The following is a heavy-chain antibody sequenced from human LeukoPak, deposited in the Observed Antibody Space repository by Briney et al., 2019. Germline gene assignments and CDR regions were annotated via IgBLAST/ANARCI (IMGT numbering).Heavy chain of an antibody. D-gene: IGHD1-26*01. Sequence: PGGSLRLSFVASGFTFDDYSLNWVRQAPGKGLEWVAAISSSSDYIYYADSMRGRFTISRDNAKNSLYLQMHSLRVEDTALYYCARDRVPRATRGTFEYRGQGTPVIVSS. J-gene: IGHJ4*02. CDR2: ISSSSDYI. CDR1: GFTFDDYS. V-gene: IGHV3-21*01. CDR3: ARDRVPRATRGTFEY.